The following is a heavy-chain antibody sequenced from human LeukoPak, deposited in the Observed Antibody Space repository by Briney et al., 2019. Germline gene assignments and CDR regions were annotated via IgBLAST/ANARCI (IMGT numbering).Heavy chain of an antibody. CDR2: IYDSGTT. CDR1: GFTVSSNY. D-gene: IGHD6-19*01. V-gene: IGHV3-53*01. CDR3: AGRRSSGWYAY. J-gene: IGHJ4*02. Sequence: GGSLRLSCATSGFTVSSNYMSWVRQAPGKGLVWVSVIYDSGTTYYADSVKGRFLIFRDTSKNTVDLQMNSLRVEDTAVYYCAGRRSSGWYAYWGQGTLVTVSS.